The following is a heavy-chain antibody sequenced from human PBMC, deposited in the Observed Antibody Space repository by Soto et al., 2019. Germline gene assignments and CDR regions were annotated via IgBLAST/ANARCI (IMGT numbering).Heavy chain of an antibody. CDR2: IDPSDSYT. CDR3: SRHLNSSRWFDP. V-gene: IGHV5-10-1*01. J-gene: IGHJ5*02. CDR1: GYSFTSYW. D-gene: IGHD6-13*01. Sequence: GESLKISCKGSGYSFTSYWISWVRQMPGKGLEWMGRIDPSDSYTNYSPSFQGHVTISADKSISTAYLQWSSLKASDTAMYYCSRHLNSSRWFDPWLHEALLTVFS.